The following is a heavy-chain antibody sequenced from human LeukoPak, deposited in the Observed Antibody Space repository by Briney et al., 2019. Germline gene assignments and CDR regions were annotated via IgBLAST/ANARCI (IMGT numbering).Heavy chain of an antibody. J-gene: IGHJ4*02. D-gene: IGHD3-22*01. CDR2: IKQDGSEK. CDR1: GFTFSSYW. V-gene: IGHV3-7*01. Sequence: QPGGSLRLSCAASGFTFSSYWMSWVRQAPGKGLEWVANIKQDGSEKYHVDSVKGRFTISRDNAENALYLQMNSLRAKDTAVYYCAREGGLLYYYDSSGYYPFDYWGQGTLVTVSS. CDR3: AREGGLLYYYDSSGYYPFDY.